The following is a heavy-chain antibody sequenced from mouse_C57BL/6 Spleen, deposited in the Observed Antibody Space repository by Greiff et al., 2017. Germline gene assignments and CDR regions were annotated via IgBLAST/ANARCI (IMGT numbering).Heavy chain of an antibody. CDR3: TSNYFDY. Sequence: EVQLQQSGAELVRPGASVKLSCTASGFNIKDDYMHWVKQRPEQGLEWIGWIDPENGDTEYASKFQGKATITADTSSNTAYLQLSSLTSEDTAVYYCTSNYFDYWSQGTTLTVSS. CDR2: IDPENGDT. J-gene: IGHJ2*01. CDR1: GFNIKDDY. V-gene: IGHV14-4*01.